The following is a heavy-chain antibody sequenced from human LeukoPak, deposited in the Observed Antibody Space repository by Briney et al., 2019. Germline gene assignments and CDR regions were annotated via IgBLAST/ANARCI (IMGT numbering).Heavy chain of an antibody. CDR3: ARGGHGYHYYYGMDV. CDR1: GGSFSGYY. Sequence: SETLSLTCAVYGGSFSGYYWSWIRQPSGKGLEWIGEINHSGSTNYNPSLKSRVTISVDTSKNQFSLKLSSVTAADTAVYYCARGGHGYHYYYGMDVWGQGTTVTVSS. D-gene: IGHD2-15*01. J-gene: IGHJ6*02. CDR2: INHSGST. V-gene: IGHV4-34*01.